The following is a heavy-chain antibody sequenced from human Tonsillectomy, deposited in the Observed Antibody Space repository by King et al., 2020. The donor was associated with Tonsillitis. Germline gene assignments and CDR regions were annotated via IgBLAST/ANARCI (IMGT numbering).Heavy chain of an antibody. Sequence: VQLVESGGGLVKPGGSLRLSCAASGFTFSNAWMSWVRQAPGKGLEWVGRIKSKTDGGTTDYAAPVKGRFTISRDDSKNTLYLQMNSLKTEDTAVYYCTTVEVAALQVYFDYWAQGTLVTVSS. J-gene: IGHJ4*02. CDR2: IKSKTDGGTT. CDR3: TTVEVAALQVYFDY. D-gene: IGHD6-25*01. CDR1: GFTFSNAW. V-gene: IGHV3-15*01.